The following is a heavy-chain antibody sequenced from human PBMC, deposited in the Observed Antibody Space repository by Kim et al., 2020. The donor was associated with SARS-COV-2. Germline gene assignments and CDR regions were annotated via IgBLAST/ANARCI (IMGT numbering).Heavy chain of an antibody. J-gene: IGHJ4*02. D-gene: IGHD3-10*01. CDR2: IYYSGST. CDR3: ARDGGYGSGSYQFAY. Sequence: SETLSLTCTVSGGSISSGGYYWNWILQHPGKGLEWIGYIYYSGSTNYNPSLKSRVTISVDTSKNQFSLKLSSVTAADTAVYYCARDGGYGSGSYQFAYWGQGTLGTVYS. V-gene: IGHV4-31*03. CDR1: GGSISSGGYY.